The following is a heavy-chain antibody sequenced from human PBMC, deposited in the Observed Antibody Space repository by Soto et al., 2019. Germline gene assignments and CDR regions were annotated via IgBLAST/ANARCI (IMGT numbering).Heavy chain of an antibody. CDR2: INLSAGAT. J-gene: IGHJ4*02. CDR1: GYTFTSYY. CDR3: AREGASGREAY. D-gene: IGHD6-19*01. V-gene: IGHV1-46*01. Sequence: QVQLVQSGAEVKKPGASVKVSCRASGYTFTSYYMHWVRQAPGQGLEWMGIINLSAGATTYAQQFQGRVIMTGDTSTSTVYMELTSLTSDDTAVYYCAREGASGREAYWGQGTLVTVSS.